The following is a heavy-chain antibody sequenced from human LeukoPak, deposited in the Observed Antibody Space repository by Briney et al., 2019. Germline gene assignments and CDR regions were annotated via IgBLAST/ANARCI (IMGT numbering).Heavy chain of an antibody. Sequence: PGGSLRLSCAASGFTFRSNSMNWVREAPGKGLECGSSIINSSIYIDYADSVKGRYTISRDNAKNSQYLQINSLRAGNTDGYPCLREGVYDLPPQPHFDYWGQGTLVTVSS. J-gene: IGHJ4*02. V-gene: IGHV3-21*01. D-gene: IGHD5/OR15-5a*01. CDR3: LREGVYDLPPQPHFDY. CDR2: IINSSIYI. CDR1: GFTFRSNS.